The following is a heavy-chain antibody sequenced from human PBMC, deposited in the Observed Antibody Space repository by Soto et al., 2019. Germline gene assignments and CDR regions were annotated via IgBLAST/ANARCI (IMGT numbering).Heavy chain of an antibody. Sequence: EEHLVESGGGLVQVGGSLRLSCAASGFTFSTFWMTWLRQAPGKGLEWVANIRRDGVQTHYGDSMEGRFTVTRDNAKNSLYLQLNSLRPEDTAMYYCARDLSPSREFFYDAFDVRGQGTFVTVSS. CDR2: IRRDGVQT. CDR1: GFTFSTFW. CDR3: ARDLSPSREFFYDAFDV. D-gene: IGHD3-16*02. V-gene: IGHV3-7*05. J-gene: IGHJ3*01.